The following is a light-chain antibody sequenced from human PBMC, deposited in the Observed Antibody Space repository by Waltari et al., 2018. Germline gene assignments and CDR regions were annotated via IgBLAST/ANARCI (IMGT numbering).Light chain of an antibody. Sequence: DIQMTQSPSSLSASVGDRVTITCQASQDIGKNLNWFQQKPGKAPQVLIFDASNSQGVVSSRFSGSGSGTDFAFTISGLQPEDVGTYYCQQYADLPLTFGGGTRVEIK. CDR2: DAS. V-gene: IGKV1-33*01. CDR3: QQYADLPLT. CDR1: QDIGKN. J-gene: IGKJ4*01.